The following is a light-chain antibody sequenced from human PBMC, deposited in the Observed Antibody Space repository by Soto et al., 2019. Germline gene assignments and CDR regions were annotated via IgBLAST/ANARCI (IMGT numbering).Light chain of an antibody. V-gene: IGLV2-8*01. CDR3: SSYADRVGV. J-gene: IGLJ2*01. CDR1: SSDVGGYNY. CDR2: EVS. Sequence: QSALTQPPSASGSLGQSVTISCTGTSSDVGGYNYVSWYQQHPGKAPKLMIYEVSKRPSGVPDRFSGSKSGNTASLTVSGLQAEDEADYYCSSYADRVGVFGGGTKVTVL.